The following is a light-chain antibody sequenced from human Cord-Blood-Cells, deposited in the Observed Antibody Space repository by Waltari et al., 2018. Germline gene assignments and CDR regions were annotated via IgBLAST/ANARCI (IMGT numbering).Light chain of an antibody. J-gene: IGKJ3*01. CDR1: QSVSSN. CDR2: GAS. CDR3: QQYNNWPFT. Sequence: ATLSCRASQSVSSNLAWYQQKPGQAPRLLIYGASTRATGIPARFSGSGSGIEFTLTISSLQSEDFAVYYCQQYNNWPFTFGPGTKVDIK. V-gene: IGKV3-15*01.